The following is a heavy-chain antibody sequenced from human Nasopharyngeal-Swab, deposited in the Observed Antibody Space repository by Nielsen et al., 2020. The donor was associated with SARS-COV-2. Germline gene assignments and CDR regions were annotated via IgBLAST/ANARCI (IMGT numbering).Heavy chain of an antibody. CDR3: TSQTYYYDSSETLYYYYMDV. V-gene: IGHV3-49*04. CDR2: IRSKTYGETT. D-gene: IGHD3-22*01. CDR1: GFTFGNYS. Sequence: LKISCTGSGFTFGNYSMNWVRQAPGKGLEWVGFIRSKTYGETTDYAASVKGRFTISRDDSKSIAYLQMNSLRTEDTAVYYCTSQTYYYDSSETLYYYYMDVWGKGTTVTVSS. J-gene: IGHJ6*03.